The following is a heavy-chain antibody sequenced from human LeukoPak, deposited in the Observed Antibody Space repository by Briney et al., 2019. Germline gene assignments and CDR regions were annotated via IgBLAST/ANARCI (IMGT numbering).Heavy chain of an antibody. Sequence: SETLSLTCTVSGGSISSSSYYWGWIRQPPGKGLEWIGSIYYSGSTYYNPSLKSRVTISVDTSKNQFSLKLSSVTAADTAVYYCARRYVWGSLNYFDYWGQGTLVTVSS. CDR3: ARRYVWGSLNYFDY. J-gene: IGHJ4*02. D-gene: IGHD3-16*01. CDR2: IYYSGST. CDR1: GGSISSSSYY. V-gene: IGHV4-39*07.